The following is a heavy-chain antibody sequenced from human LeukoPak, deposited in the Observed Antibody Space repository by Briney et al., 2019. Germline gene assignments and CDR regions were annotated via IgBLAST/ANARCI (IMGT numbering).Heavy chain of an antibody. CDR2: IYSGGST. J-gene: IGHJ4*02. CDR3: ASGFRASGWYYFDC. V-gene: IGHV3-53*01. D-gene: IGHD6-19*01. CDR1: GFSVSSNY. Sequence: PGGSLRLSCAASGFSVSSNYMTWVRQAPGKGLEWVSVIYSGGSTSYADSVKGRFTISRDNSKNTLYLQMNSLRDEDTAVYYCASGFRASGWYYFDCRGQGTLVTVSS.